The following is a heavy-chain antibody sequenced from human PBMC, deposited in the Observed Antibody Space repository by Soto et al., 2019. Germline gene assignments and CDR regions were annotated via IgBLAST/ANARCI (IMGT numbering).Heavy chain of an antibody. CDR1: GGSASSGSYY. D-gene: IGHD6-19*01. CDR2: IYYSGST. V-gene: IGHV4-61*01. J-gene: IGHJ4*02. Sequence: SETLSLTCTVSGGSASSGSYYWSWIRQPPGKGLEWIGYIYYSGSTNYNPSLKSRVTISVDTSKNQFSLKLSSVTAADTAVYYCARSWIVYSSGWFFDYWGQGTLVTVSS. CDR3: ARSWIVYSSGWFFDY.